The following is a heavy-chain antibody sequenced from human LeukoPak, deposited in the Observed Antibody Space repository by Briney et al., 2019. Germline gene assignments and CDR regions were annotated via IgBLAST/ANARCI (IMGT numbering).Heavy chain of an antibody. V-gene: IGHV3-30*14. CDR2: ISNDGNTK. CDR3: ARERAVNGWTSAHFDN. CDR1: GFTFSGYS. D-gene: IGHD6-19*01. J-gene: IGHJ4*02. Sequence: GGPLRLSCTTSGFTFSGYSIHWVRQAPGKGLEWVSVISNDGNTKYYADSVRGRFTISRDNAANTVYFQVNSLRIEDTAVYYCARERAVNGWTSAHFDNWGQGTLVTVSS.